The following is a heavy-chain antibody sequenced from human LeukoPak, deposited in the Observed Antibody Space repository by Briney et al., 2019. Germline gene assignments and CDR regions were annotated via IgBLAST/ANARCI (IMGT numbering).Heavy chain of an antibody. CDR1: GGSISSSSYY. V-gene: IGHV4-61*05. J-gene: IGHJ6*03. CDR3: ARGTIVVVPAALYYYYYYMDV. CDR2: IYYSGST. D-gene: IGHD2-2*01. Sequence: ASETLSLTCTVSGGSISSSSYYWGWIRQPPGKGLEWIGYIYYSGSTNYNPSLKSRVTISVDTSKNQFSLKLSSVTAADTAVYYCARGTIVVVPAALYYYYYYMDVWGKGTTVTVSS.